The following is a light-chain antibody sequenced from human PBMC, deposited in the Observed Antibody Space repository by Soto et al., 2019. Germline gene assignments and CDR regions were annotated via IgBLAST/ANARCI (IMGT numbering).Light chain of an antibody. Sequence: QSALTQPASVSGSPGQSITISCTGTRSDIGGYNYVSWYQQHASKDPKLIIYEVSNRPSGVSNRFSGSKSGSAASLTISGLQAEDEADYYCSSYTSRSTLVFGGGTKLTVL. V-gene: IGLV2-14*01. J-gene: IGLJ2*01. CDR1: RSDIGGYNY. CDR2: EVS. CDR3: SSYTSRSTLV.